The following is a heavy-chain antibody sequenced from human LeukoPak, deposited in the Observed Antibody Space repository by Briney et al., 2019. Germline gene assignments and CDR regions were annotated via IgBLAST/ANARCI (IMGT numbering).Heavy chain of an antibody. J-gene: IGHJ4*02. Sequence: SETLSLTCAVSAGSILSTNWWSWVRQPPGKGLEWSGEVHLNGATNYNPSVEGRVTMSIDKSKNHLSLEVISVTAADTAMYYCTRESGAFSPFGFWGQGTLVTVSS. CDR3: TRESGAFSPFGF. D-gene: IGHD1-26*01. V-gene: IGHV4-4*02. CDR2: VHLNGAT. CDR1: AGSILSTNW.